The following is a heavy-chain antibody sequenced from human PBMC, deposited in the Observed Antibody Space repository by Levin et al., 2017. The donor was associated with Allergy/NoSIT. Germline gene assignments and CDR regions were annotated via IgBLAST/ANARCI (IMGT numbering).Heavy chain of an antibody. D-gene: IGHD1-1*01. V-gene: IGHV4-59*01. CDR2: IYYSGST. J-gene: IGHJ2*01. Sequence: NASETLSLTCTVSGGSISSYYWSWIRQPPGKGLEWIGYIYYSGSTNYNPSLKSRVTISVDTSKNQFSLKLSSVTAADTAVYYCARNDWYFDLWGRGTLVTVSS. CDR1: GGSISSYY. CDR3: ARNDWYFDL.